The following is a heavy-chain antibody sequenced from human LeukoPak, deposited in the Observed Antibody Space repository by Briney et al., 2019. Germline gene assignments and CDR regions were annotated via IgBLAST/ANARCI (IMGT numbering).Heavy chain of an antibody. CDR2: IVPILGTA. CDR1: GGTFSSYA. D-gene: IGHD3-22*01. V-gene: IGHV1-69*05. CDR3: ARAPGYYDSSGYYENWFDY. J-gene: IGHJ4*02. Sequence: SVKVSCKASGGTFSSYAISWVRQAPGQGLEWMGGIVPILGTANYAQKFQGRVTITTDESTSTASMELSSLRSEDTAVYYCARAPGYYDSSGYYENWFDYWGQGTLVTVSS.